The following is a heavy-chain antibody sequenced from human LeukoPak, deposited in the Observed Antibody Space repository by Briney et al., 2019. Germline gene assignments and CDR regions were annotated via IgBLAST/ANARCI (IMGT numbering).Heavy chain of an antibody. Sequence: SGTLSLTCTASGGSISSYYWSWIRQPPGKGLEWLGFIYYSGSTNYYPSLKRRVIISVDTSKNQFSLKLSSVTAADTAVYYCARAAAGGGYNSDYWGQGTLVTVSS. J-gene: IGHJ4*02. V-gene: IGHV4-59*01. CDR1: GGSISSYY. CDR2: IYYSGST. D-gene: IGHD5-24*01. CDR3: ARAAAGGGYNSDY.